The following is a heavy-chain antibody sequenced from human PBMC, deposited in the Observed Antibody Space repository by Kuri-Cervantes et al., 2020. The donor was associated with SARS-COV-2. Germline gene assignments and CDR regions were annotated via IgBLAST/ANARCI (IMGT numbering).Heavy chain of an antibody. CDR3: ARQALGIAVASRFDL. D-gene: IGHD6-19*01. J-gene: IGHJ2*01. CDR2: IYPGDSDI. CDR1: GYIFSNHW. Sequence: GESLKISCKGSGYIFSNHWIGWVRQMPGKGLEWMAIIYPGDSDIKYSPSFQGQVTISADKSISTAYLQWSSLKASDTAMYYCARQALGIAVASRFDLWGRGTLVTVSS. V-gene: IGHV5-51*01.